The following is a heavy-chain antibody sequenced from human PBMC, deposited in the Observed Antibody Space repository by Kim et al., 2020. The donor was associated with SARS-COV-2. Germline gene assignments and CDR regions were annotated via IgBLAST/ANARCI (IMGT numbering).Heavy chain of an antibody. D-gene: IGHD3-10*01. CDR3: AKEVRGVITLKESYWYFDL. CDR1: GGSISSGGYY. Sequence: SETLSLTCTVSGGSISSGGYYWSWIRQHPGKGLEWIGYIYYSGSTYYNPSLKSRVTISVDTSKNQFSLKLSSVTAADTAVYYCAKEVRGVITLKESYWYFDLWGRGTLVTVSS. J-gene: IGHJ2*01. CDR2: IYYSGST. V-gene: IGHV4-31*03.